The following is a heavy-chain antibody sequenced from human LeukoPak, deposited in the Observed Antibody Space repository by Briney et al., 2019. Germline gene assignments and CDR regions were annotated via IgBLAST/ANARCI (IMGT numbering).Heavy chain of an antibody. Sequence: GGSLRLSCAASGFTFSSYAMHWVCQAPGKGLEWVAVISYDGSNKYYADPVKGRFTISRDNSKNTLYLQMNSLRAEDTAVYYCARVLFSGYGGPYYYGMDVWGQGTTVTVSS. CDR2: ISYDGSNK. V-gene: IGHV3-30-3*01. CDR1: GFTFSSYA. J-gene: IGHJ6*02. CDR3: ARVLFSGYGGPYYYGMDV. D-gene: IGHD5-12*01.